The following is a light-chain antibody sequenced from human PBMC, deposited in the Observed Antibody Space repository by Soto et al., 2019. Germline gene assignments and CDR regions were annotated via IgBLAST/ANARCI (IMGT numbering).Light chain of an antibody. CDR2: DVS. CDR3: CSYATGSVYV. J-gene: IGLJ1*01. Sequence: QSALTQPASVSGSPGESITISCTGTSSDVGGRDWVSWYQQHPGKTPKLMIYDVSLRPSGISNRFSGSKSGNTASLTFSGLQAVDEADYFCCSYATGSVYVFGSGTKVTVL. V-gene: IGLV2-14*03. CDR1: SSDVGGRDW.